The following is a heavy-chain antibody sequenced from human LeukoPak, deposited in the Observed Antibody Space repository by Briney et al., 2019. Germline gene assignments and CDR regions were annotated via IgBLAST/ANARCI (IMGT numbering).Heavy chain of an antibody. J-gene: IGHJ4*02. CDR2: ISGSGGST. CDR3: AKGLVDAGNY. CDR1: GFTFSSYA. Sequence: GGSLRLSCAASGFTFSSYAMSWVRQAPGKGLEWVSTISGSGGSTYYADSVKGRFTISRDNFKNTLYLQMNRLRAEDTAVYYCAKGLVDAGNYWGQGTLVTVSS. V-gene: IGHV3-23*01. D-gene: IGHD5-18*01.